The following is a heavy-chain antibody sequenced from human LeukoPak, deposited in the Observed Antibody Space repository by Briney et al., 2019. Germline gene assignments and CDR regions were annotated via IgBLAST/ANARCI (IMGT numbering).Heavy chain of an antibody. Sequence: GGSLRLSCAASGFTLNNYAMSWVRQAPGKGLEWVSGISDSGGSTYYADSVKGRFTISRDNSKNTVHLQLNNLRVDDTAVYFCVRHDSYIPYWGQGTLVTVSS. V-gene: IGHV3-23*01. CDR2: ISDSGGST. D-gene: IGHD5-18*01. J-gene: IGHJ4*02. CDR1: GFTLNNYA. CDR3: VRHDSYIPY.